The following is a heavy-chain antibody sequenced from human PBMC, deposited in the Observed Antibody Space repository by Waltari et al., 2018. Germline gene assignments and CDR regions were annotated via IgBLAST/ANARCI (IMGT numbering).Heavy chain of an antibody. CDR1: GYTLTELS. Sequence: QVQLVQSGAEVKKPGASVKVSCKVSGYTLTELSMHWVRQAPGKGLEWMGGFEPEDGETIYEQKFQGRVTMTEDTSTDTAYMELSSLRSEDTAVYYCATVYYDSSGPKPNWFDPWGQGTLVTVSS. J-gene: IGHJ5*02. D-gene: IGHD3-22*01. CDR2: FEPEDGET. V-gene: IGHV1-24*01. CDR3: ATVYYDSSGPKPNWFDP.